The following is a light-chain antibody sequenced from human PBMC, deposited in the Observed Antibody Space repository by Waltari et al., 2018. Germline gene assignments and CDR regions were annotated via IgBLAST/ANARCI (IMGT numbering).Light chain of an antibody. CDR2: AAT. J-gene: IGKJ2*01. CDR3: QQGYSSPPYT. Sequence: DIQMTQSPSTLSASVGDRVTITCRARQSISTYLKWYQQKPGKAPSLLIFAATSLQSGVPSRFSGSGSGTEFTLTINNLQPEDFATYYCQQGYSSPPYTFGQGTKLLI. V-gene: IGKV1-39*01. CDR1: QSISTY.